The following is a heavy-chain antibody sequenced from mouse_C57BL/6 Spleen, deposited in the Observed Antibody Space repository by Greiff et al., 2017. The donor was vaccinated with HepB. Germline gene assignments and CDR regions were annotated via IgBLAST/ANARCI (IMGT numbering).Heavy chain of an antibody. CDR3: AREDGYFDY. CDR1: GYTFTSYW. CDR2: IDPSDSYT. V-gene: IGHV1-50*01. Sequence: QVQLQQPGAELVKPGASVKLSCKASGYTFTSYWMQWVKQRPGQGLEWIGEIDPSDSYTNYKQKFKGKATWTVDTSSSPAYMQLSSLPSEDSAVYYGAREDGYFDYWGQGTTLTVSS. J-gene: IGHJ2*01.